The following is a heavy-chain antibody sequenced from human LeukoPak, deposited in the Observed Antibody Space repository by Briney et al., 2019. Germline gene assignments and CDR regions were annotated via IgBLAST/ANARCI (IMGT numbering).Heavy chain of an antibody. V-gene: IGHV4-59*11. J-gene: IGHJ4*02. CDR2: IYYSGST. CDR1: GGSISSHY. D-gene: IGHD5-24*01. CDR3: ARVRDGYNYGGFDS. Sequence: SETLSLTCTVSGGSISSHYWTWIRQPPGKGLEWIGYIYYSGSTNYNPSLRSRVTISVDTSKNQFFLILSSVTAADTAVYYCARVRDGYNYGGFDSWGQGTLVTVSS.